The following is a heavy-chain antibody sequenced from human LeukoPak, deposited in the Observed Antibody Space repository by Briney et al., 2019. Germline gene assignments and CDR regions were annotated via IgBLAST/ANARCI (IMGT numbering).Heavy chain of an antibody. D-gene: IGHD4-17*01. Sequence: SETLSLTCAVYGGSFSGYYWSRIRQPPGKGLEWIGEINHSGSTNYNPSLKSRVTISVDTSKNQFSLKLSSVTAADTAVYYCARAFYGDYPSYYFDYWGQGTLVTVSS. CDR3: ARAFYGDYPSYYFDY. CDR2: INHSGST. J-gene: IGHJ4*02. CDR1: GGSFSGYY. V-gene: IGHV4-34*01.